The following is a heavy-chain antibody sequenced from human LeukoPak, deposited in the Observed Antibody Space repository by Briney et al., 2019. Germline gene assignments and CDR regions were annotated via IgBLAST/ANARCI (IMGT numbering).Heavy chain of an antibody. D-gene: IGHD3-22*01. Sequence: GESLKISCKGSGYSFTSYWIGWVRQAPGQGLEWVGWISAYNGNTNYAQKLQGRVTMTTDTSTSTAYMELRSLRSDDTAVYYCARDRSNYYDSSGYYYDAFDIWGQGTMVTVSS. J-gene: IGHJ3*02. V-gene: IGHV1-18*04. CDR2: ISAYNGNT. CDR1: GYSFTSYW. CDR3: ARDRSNYYDSSGYYYDAFDI.